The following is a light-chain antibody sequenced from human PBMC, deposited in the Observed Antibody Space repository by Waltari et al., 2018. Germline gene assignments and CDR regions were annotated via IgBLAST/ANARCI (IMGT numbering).Light chain of an antibody. Sequence: EIVLTQSPGTLSLSPGERATLFCRASQSIGKYLVWYQQKPGHAPRLLIYGASTRATGIPDRFSGGGSGTDFSLSITRLEPEDFAVYYCQHYVRLPATFGQGTTVEI. CDR1: QSIGKY. CDR2: GAS. V-gene: IGKV3-20*01. CDR3: QHYVRLPAT. J-gene: IGKJ1*01.